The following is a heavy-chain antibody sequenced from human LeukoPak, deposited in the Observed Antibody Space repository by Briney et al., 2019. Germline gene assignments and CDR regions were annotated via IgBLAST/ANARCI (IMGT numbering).Heavy chain of an antibody. CDR2: VYYSGST. CDR3: ARHRSISAAVPRWFAP. Sequence: PSETLSLTCTVSGGSISSGNYYCGWVRQPPGKGLEWIGSVYYSGSTYYNSSLESRVTISVDTSKNQFSLRLRSATVADTAVYFCARHRSISAAVPRWFAPWGQGTPVTVSS. J-gene: IGHJ5*02. D-gene: IGHD6-13*01. V-gene: IGHV4-39*01. CDR1: GGSISSGNYY.